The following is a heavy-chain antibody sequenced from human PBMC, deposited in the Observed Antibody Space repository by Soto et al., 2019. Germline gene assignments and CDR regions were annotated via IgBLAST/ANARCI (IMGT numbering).Heavy chain of an antibody. CDR1: GFSFSDYS. J-gene: IGHJ4*02. CDR3: ARLPKGSLVTA. D-gene: IGHD2-21*02. Sequence: VVLVASGGALVYPGGSLRLSSIASGFSFSDYSMNWVHQAPGKGQQWVSYISSRSDKVYYADSVKGRFTVSRDNAKNALFLEMNSLRDDDTATYYCARLPKGSLVTAWGQGTRVTVSS. CDR2: ISSRSDKV. V-gene: IGHV3-48*02.